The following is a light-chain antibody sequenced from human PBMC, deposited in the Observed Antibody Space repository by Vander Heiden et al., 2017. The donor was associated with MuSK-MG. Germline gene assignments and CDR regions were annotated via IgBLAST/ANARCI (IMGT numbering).Light chain of an antibody. CDR1: QGISSA. CDR2: DAS. CDR3: QQANSYPQLT. Sequence: AIQLTQSPSSLSASVGDRVTITCRASQGISSALAWYQQKPGKAPKLLIYDASSLESGVPSRFSGSGYGTDFTLTISSLQLEDFAPYYCQQANSYPQLTFGQGTRLEIK. J-gene: IGKJ5*01. V-gene: IGKV1-13*02.